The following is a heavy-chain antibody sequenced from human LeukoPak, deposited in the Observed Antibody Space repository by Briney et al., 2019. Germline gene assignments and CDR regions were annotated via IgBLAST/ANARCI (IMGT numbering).Heavy chain of an antibody. CDR1: GFIASSNY. D-gene: IGHD2-21*02. J-gene: IGHJ4*02. Sequence: GGSLRLSCAASGFIASSNYMSWVRQAPGKGLEWVSVVYSGGSTYYADSVKGRFTISRDNSKNTLFLQMNSLRAEDTAVYYCASNPQYCGGGCFFYWGQGTLVTVSS. V-gene: IGHV3-53*01. CDR2: VYSGGST. CDR3: ASNPQYCGGGCFFY.